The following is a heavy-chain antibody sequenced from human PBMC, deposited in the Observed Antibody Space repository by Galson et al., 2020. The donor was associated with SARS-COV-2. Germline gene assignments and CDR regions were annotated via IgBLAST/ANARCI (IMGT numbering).Heavy chain of an antibody. CDR1: GFTFSSYT. J-gene: IGHJ4*02. D-gene: IGHD1-1*01. Sequence: GESLKISCAASGFTFSSYTMNWVRQAPVKGLELVAYIRSSSGTIYYADSVKGRFTISRDNAKNSLYLQLNSLRVEDTAVYYCARERREYWGQGTLVTVSS. V-gene: IGHV3-48*04. CDR3: ARERREY. CDR2: IRSSSGTI.